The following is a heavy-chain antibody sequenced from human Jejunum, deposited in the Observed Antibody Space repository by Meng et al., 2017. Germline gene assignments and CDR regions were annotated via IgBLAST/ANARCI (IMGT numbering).Heavy chain of an antibody. J-gene: IGHJ4*02. V-gene: IGHV3-15*01. CDR3: VTGWDKN. CDR2: IKSKRDGGTR. Sequence: GGSLRLSCAASGFNFNYAWMSWVRQTPGKRLEWVGRIKSKRDGGTRDYPGSVKGRFTISRDDSTNNLYLQMDSLKTEDSALYYCVTGWDKNWGQGTLVTVSS. CDR1: GFNFNYAW. D-gene: IGHD1-26*01.